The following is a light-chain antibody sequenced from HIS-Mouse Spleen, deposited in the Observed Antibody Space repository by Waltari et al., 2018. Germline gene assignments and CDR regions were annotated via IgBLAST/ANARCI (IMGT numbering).Light chain of an antibody. Sequence: DMQMTKSPSSLSASVGDRVSITCQASQDISNYLNWYQQKPGKAPKLLIYDSSNLETGVLSRFSGSGSGTDFTFTISSLQPEDIATYYCQQYDNLPLTFGGGTKVEIK. CDR2: DSS. CDR3: QQYDNLPLT. J-gene: IGKJ4*01. V-gene: IGKV1-33*01. CDR1: QDISNY.